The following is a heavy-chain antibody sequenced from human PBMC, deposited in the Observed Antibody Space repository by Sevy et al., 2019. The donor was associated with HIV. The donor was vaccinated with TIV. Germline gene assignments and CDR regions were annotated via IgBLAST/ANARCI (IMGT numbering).Heavy chain of an antibody. CDR3: ARDMTIFGVVVGMDV. V-gene: IGHV3-21*01. CDR2: ISDSSNYI. D-gene: IGHD3-3*01. Sequence: GGSRRLSCAASGFTFRSYSMNWVRQAPGKGLEWVSSISDSSNYIYYGESVKGRFTISRDNAKKSLFLQMNSLRAEDTAVYYCARDMTIFGVVVGMDVWGQGTTVTVSS. CDR1: GFTFRSYS. J-gene: IGHJ6*02.